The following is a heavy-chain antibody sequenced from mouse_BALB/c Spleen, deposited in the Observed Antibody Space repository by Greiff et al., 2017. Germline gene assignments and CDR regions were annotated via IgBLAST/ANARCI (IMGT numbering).Heavy chain of an antibody. CDR2: IDPETGGT. V-gene: IGHV1-15*01. J-gene: IGHJ2*01. D-gene: IGHD2-3*01. CDR1: GYTFTDYE. Sequence: VQRVESGAELVRPGASVTLSCKASGYTFTDYEMHWVKQTPVHGLEWIGAIDPETGGTAYNQKFKGKATLTADKSSSTAYMELRSLTSEDSAVYYCTIYDGYYFDYWGQGTTLTVSS. CDR3: TIYDGYYFDY.